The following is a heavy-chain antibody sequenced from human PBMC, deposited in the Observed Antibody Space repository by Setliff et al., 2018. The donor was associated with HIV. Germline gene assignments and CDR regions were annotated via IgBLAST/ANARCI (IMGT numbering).Heavy chain of an antibody. CDR1: GDSISNHY. V-gene: IGHV4-59*08. Sequence: SETLSLTCTVSGDSISNHYWNWIRQPPGKGLEWIGNIHYGGGSNYNPSLKSRVTISLDTSKNQFSLKLSSVTAADTAMYYCARGGAHYYGSGSYYNWFDPWGQGTLVTVSS. D-gene: IGHD3-10*01. J-gene: IGHJ5*02. CDR3: ARGGAHYYGSGSYYNWFDP. CDR2: IHYGGGS.